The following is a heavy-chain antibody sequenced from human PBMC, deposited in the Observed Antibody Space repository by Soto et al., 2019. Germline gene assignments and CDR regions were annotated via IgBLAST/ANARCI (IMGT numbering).Heavy chain of an antibody. Sequence: ASVKVSCKTSGFTFSSSAVHWVRQARGHRLQWIGWIDVGSANANYAQMLQERVTISRDMSTSTAYMELSSLRPEDTAVYYCAGDRGDYYGSGSYGVYYGMAVWGQGTTVTVSS. CDR2: IDVGSANA. CDR3: AGDRGDYYGSGSYGVYYGMAV. D-gene: IGHD3-10*01. CDR1: GFTFSSSA. V-gene: IGHV1-58*01. J-gene: IGHJ6*02.